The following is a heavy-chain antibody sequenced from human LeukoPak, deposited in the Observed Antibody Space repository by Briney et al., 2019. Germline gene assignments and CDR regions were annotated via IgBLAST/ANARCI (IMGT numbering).Heavy chain of an antibody. V-gene: IGHV3-7*03. CDR1: GFTFSSYA. CDR2: IKQDGSEK. J-gene: IGHJ6*04. Sequence: RGSLRLSCAASGFTFSSYAMSWVRQAPGKGLEWVANIKQDGSEKYYVDSVKDRFTISRDNAKNSLYLQMNSLRADDTAVYYCARKAYGLDVWGKGTTVTVSS. CDR3: ARKAYGLDV.